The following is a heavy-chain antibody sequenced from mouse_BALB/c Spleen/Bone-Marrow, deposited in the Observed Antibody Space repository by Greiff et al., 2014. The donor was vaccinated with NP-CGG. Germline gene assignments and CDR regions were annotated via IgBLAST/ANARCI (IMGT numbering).Heavy chain of an antibody. CDR2: IYPGNSDT. J-gene: IGHJ4*01. D-gene: IGHD2-2*01. Sequence: EVQLQQSGTVLARPGASVKMSCKASGYSFTSYWMHWVKQRPGQGLEWIGAIYPGNSDTSYNQKFKGKAKLTAVTSASTAYMELSSLTNEDSAVYYCTNGYHYNSMDYWGPGTSVTVSS. CDR1: GYSFTSYW. CDR3: TNGYHYNSMDY. V-gene: IGHV1-5*01.